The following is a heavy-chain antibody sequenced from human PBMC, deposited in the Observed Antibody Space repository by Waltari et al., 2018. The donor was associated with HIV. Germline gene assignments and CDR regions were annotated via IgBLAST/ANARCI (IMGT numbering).Heavy chain of an antibody. CDR1: ASSISSNYY. Sequence: QVQLQESGPRLVKASETLSLTCTVSASSISSNYYWGWIRQPPGKGLQWLGSIYRTGTTYSNPSLKSRVTISADLSKNQFSLKLTSVSAADTAVYYCARDQDYYDSSGYTCYAFDIWGQGTSVTVSS. V-gene: IGHV4-38-2*02. D-gene: IGHD3-22*01. CDR3: ARDQDYYDSSGYTCYAFDI. CDR2: IYRTGTT. J-gene: IGHJ3*02.